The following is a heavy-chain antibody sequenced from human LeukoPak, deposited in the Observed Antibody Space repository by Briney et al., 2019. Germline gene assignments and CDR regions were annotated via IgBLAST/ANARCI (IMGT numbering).Heavy chain of an antibody. D-gene: IGHD2-15*01. J-gene: IGHJ4*02. CDR2: ISGSGGST. V-gene: IGHV3-23*01. Sequence: GGSLRLSCAASGFTFSSYAMTWVRQAPGKGLEWVSTISGSGGSTYYADFVKGRFTISRDNSKNTVYLQMNSLRAEDTAAYYCAKRQIGNFDYWGQGTLVTVSS. CDR3: AKRQIGNFDY. CDR1: GFTFSSYA.